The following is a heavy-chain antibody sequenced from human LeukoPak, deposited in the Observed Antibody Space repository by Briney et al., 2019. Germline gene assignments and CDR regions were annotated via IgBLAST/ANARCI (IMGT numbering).Heavy chain of an antibody. V-gene: IGHV1-18*01. Sequence: ASVKVSCKASGYTFTSYGISWVRQAPGQGLEWMGWISAYNGNTNYAQKLQGRVTVTTDTSTSTAYMELRSLRSDDTTVYYCARGAYQLRYGNPVRYCYYYWTSGAKGPRSPSP. CDR1: GYTFTSYG. J-gene: IGHJ6*03. CDR3: ARGAYQLRYGNPVRYCYYYWTS. CDR2: ISAYNGNT. D-gene: IGHD2-2*01.